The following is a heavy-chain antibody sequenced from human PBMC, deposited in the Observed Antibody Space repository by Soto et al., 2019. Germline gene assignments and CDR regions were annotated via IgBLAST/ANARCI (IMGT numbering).Heavy chain of an antibody. CDR2: ISGSGGST. V-gene: IGHV3-23*01. J-gene: IGHJ6*02. Sequence: GGSLRLSCAASGFTFSIYAMRWVRHAPGKGLEWVSAISGSGGSTYYADSVKGRFTISRDNSKNTLYLQMNSLRAEDTAVYYCAKVSSSSSYYYYGMDVWGQGTTVTVSS. CDR1: GFTFSIYA. CDR3: AKVSSSSSYYYYGMDV. D-gene: IGHD6-6*01.